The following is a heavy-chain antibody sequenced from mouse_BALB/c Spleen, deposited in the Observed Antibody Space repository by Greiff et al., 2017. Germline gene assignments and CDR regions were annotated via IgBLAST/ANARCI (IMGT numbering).Heavy chain of an antibody. D-gene: IGHD1-1*02. CDR3: AREALWSYAMDY. CDR1: GYTFTDYN. CDR2: IYPYNGGT. V-gene: IGHV1S29*02. J-gene: IGHJ4*01. Sequence: EVKLVESGPELVKPGASVKISCKASGYTFTDYNMHWVKQSHGKSLEWIGYIYPYNGGTGYNQKFKSKATLTVDNSSSTAYMELRSLTSEDSAVYYCAREALWSYAMDYWGQGTSVTVSS.